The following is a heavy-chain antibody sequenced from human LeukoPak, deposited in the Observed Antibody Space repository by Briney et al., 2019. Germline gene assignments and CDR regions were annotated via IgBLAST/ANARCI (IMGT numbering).Heavy chain of an antibody. D-gene: IGHD1-14*01. CDR2: ITKDGSDT. V-gene: IGHV3-74*01. CDR3: ARDGVSTVDFDY. J-gene: IGHJ4*02. CDR1: GFTFSTYW. Sequence: GGSLRLSCAASGFTFSTYWMPWVRQAPGKGLVWVSRITKDGSDTVYADSVRGRFTISRDNAKSTLYLQINSLRAEDTAVYYCARDGVSTVDFDYWGQGTLVTVSS.